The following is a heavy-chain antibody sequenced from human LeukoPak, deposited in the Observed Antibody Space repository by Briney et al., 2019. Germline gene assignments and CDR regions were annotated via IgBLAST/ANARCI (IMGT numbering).Heavy chain of an antibody. Sequence: PSETLSLTCIVSGGSFSDSYWSWVRQPPGKGLEWIGEINHGGGSLYNPSLKSRVTLSVDMSKNQISLKLTSMTAADSAIYYCARTKRGYDILTGYHKSYFYYYMDVWGTGTTVTVSS. CDR1: GGSFSDSY. CDR2: INHGGGS. D-gene: IGHD3-9*01. CDR3: ARTKRGYDILTGYHKSYFYYYMDV. J-gene: IGHJ6*03. V-gene: IGHV4-34*01.